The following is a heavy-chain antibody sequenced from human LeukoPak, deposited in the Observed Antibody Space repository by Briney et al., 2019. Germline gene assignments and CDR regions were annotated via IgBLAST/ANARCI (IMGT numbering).Heavy chain of an antibody. CDR1: GYSISSGYC. CDR3: ARLSIAAAGNYYYYYYMDV. Sequence: SETLSRTCTVSGYSISSGYCWGWIRQPPGKGLERIGRIYTSGSTNYNPSLKSRVTISVDTSKNQFSLKLSSVTAADTAVYYCARLSIAAAGNYYYYYYMDVWGKGTTVTISS. V-gene: IGHV4-38-2*02. D-gene: IGHD6-13*01. CDR2: IYTSGST. J-gene: IGHJ6*03.